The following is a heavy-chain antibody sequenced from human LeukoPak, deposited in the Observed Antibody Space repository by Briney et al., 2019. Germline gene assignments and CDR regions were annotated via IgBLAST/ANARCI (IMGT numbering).Heavy chain of an antibody. CDR1: GGSISSSSYY. Sequence: SETLSLTCTVSGGSISSSSYYWGWIRQPPGKGLEWIGSIYYSGSTYYNPSLKSRVTISVDTSKNQFSLKLSSVTAADTAVYYCARDLPGGGFPIVGTDAGAFDIWGQGTMVTVSS. J-gene: IGHJ3*02. CDR3: ARDLPGGGFPIVGTDAGAFDI. V-gene: IGHV4-39*07. D-gene: IGHD1-26*01. CDR2: IYYSGST.